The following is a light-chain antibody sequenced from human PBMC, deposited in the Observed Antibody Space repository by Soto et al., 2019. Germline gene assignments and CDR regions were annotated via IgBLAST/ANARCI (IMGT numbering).Light chain of an antibody. V-gene: IGKV1-5*03. Sequence: DIQMTQSPSTLSASVGDRVTITCRASQSISDWLAWYQQKPGKAPKLLIYKASGLESGVPSRFSGSGSGTDFTLTISSLQPDDFATYYCQQYNSYSPLTFGGGTKVDIK. J-gene: IGKJ4*01. CDR3: QQYNSYSPLT. CDR1: QSISDW. CDR2: KAS.